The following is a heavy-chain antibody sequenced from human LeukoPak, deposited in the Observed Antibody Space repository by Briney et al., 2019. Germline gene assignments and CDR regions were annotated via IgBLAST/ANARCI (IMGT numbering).Heavy chain of an antibody. Sequence: ASVKVSCKASGGTFSSYAISWVRQAPGQGLEWMGGIIPIFGTANYAQKFQGRVTITTDESTSTAYMELSSLRSEDTAVYYCARYDYGGNNAFDIWGQGTMVTVSS. D-gene: IGHD4-23*01. CDR3: ARYDYGGNNAFDI. CDR1: GGTFSSYA. V-gene: IGHV1-69*05. CDR2: IIPIFGTA. J-gene: IGHJ3*02.